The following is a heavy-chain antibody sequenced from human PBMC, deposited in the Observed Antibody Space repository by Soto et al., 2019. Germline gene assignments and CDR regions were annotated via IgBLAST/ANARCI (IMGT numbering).Heavy chain of an antibody. CDR3: ARQGDGGTNDRNWFGN. CDR2: IDPSDSYT. Sequence: GASQKISCKCSCYSFTSYWISWVLQMPGKGLEWMGRIDPSDSYTNYSPSFQGHVTISADKSISTAYMQWSSLKASDTAIYYCARQGDGGTNDRNWFGNWGQGTLVTVSS. V-gene: IGHV5-10-1*01. D-gene: IGHD2-15*01. CDR1: CYSFTSYW. J-gene: IGHJ5*02.